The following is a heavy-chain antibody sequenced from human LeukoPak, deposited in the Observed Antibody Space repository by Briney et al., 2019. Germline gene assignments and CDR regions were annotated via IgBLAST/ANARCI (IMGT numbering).Heavy chain of an antibody. Sequence: SETLSLTCTVSGGSISSSSYYWVRQRQRPGKELEWIGNINYSANSYHNPTIKSRVTISVDTSKNQFSLKLSSVTAADTAVSYWASRSTQVWYDSSGAFDYWGQGTLVTVSS. CDR2: INYSANS. J-gene: IGHJ4*02. CDR1: GGSISSSSYY. CDR3: ASRSTQVWYDSSGAFDY. D-gene: IGHD3-22*01. V-gene: IGHV4-39*01.